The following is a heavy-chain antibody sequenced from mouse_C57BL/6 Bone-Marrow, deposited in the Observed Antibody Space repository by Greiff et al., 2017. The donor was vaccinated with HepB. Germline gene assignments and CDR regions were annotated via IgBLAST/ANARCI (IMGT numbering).Heavy chain of an antibody. J-gene: IGHJ3*01. Sequence: VKLQESGPELVKPGASVKISCKASGYTFTDYYINWVKQRPGQGLEWIGWIFPGSGSTYYNEKFKGKATLTVDKSSSTAYMLLSSLTSEDSAVYFCAGKGILGRRGAWFAYWGQGTLVTVSA. CDR1: GYTFTDYY. CDR2: IFPGSGST. D-gene: IGHD2-14*01. CDR3: AGKGILGRRGAWFAY. V-gene: IGHV1-75*01.